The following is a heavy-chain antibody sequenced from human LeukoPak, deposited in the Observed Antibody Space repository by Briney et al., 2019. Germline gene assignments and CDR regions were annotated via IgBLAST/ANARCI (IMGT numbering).Heavy chain of an antibody. CDR1: GFTFSSYW. V-gene: IGHV3-74*01. CDR3: TRDHGLDV. J-gene: IGHJ6*01. CDR2: INSDGSAT. Sequence: GGSLRLSCAASGFTFSSYWMSWVRQAPGKGLMWVSQINSDGSATSCADPVKGRCTISRDNAKNMLYLEMNSLRVEDTAVYFCTRDHGLDVWGKGPRSPSPQ.